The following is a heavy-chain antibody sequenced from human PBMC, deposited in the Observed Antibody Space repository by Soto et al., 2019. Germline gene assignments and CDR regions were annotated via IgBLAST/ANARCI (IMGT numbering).Heavy chain of an antibody. CDR2: INHSGST. Sequence: SETLSLTCAVYGGSFSGYYWSWIRQPPGKGLEWIGEINHSGSTNYNPSLKSRVTISVDTSKNQFSLKLSSVTAADTAVYYCARVMITFGGVTSGWFDPWGQGTLVTVSS. D-gene: IGHD3-16*01. CDR3: ARVMITFGGVTSGWFDP. CDR1: GGSFSGYY. V-gene: IGHV4-34*01. J-gene: IGHJ5*02.